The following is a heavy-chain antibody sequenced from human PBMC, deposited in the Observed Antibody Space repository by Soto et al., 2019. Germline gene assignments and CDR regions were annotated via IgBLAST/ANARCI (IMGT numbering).Heavy chain of an antibody. CDR2: IIPIFGTA. J-gene: IGHJ6*02. V-gene: IGHV1-69*01. Sequence: QVQLVQSGAEVKKPGSSVKVSCKASGGTFSSYAISWVRQAPGQGLEWMGGIIPIFGTANYAQKFQGRVTITADESTSTAYMELSSLRSEDTAVYYCASQTDIVVVPAAMWAPGVYTAQYYYYGMDVWGQGTTVTVSS. CDR1: GGTFSSYA. CDR3: ASQTDIVVVPAAMWAPGVYTAQYYYYGMDV. D-gene: IGHD2-2*01.